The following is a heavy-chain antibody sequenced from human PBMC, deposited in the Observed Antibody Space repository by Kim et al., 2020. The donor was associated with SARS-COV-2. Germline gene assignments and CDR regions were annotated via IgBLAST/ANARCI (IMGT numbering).Heavy chain of an antibody. CDR1: GFSFNSFW. CDR3: ARDAWAQRGPDGFDY. D-gene: IGHD1-26*01. V-gene: IGHV3-7*01. Sequence: GGSLRLSCAASGFSFNSFWMSWVRQAPGKGLEWLANINQDGSEKKFVDSVKGRFTISRDNAEYSVFLQMNGPRVEDSAVYYCARDAWAQRGPDGFDYWGQGTLVTVSS. CDR2: INQDGSEK. J-gene: IGHJ4*02.